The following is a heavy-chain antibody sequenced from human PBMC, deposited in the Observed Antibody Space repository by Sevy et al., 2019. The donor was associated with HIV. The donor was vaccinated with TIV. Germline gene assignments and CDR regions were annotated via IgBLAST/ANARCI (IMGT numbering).Heavy chain of an antibody. V-gene: IGHV3-30*18. CDR1: GFTFSSYG. CDR2: ISYDRSNK. CDR3: AKDSRGKSYGDYKYYFDY. D-gene: IGHD4-17*01. J-gene: IGHJ4*02. Sequence: GGSQRLSCAASGFTFSSYGMHWVRQAPGKGLEWVAVISYDRSNKYYADSVKGRFTISRDNSKNTLYLQMNSLRAEDTAVYYCAKDSRGKSYGDYKYYFDYWGQGTLVTVSS.